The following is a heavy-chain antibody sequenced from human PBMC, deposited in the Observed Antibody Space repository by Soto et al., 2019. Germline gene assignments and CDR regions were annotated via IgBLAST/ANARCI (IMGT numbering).Heavy chain of an antibody. J-gene: IGHJ4*02. V-gene: IGHV3-23*01. D-gene: IGHD5-12*01. CDR2: ISTSGGST. Sequence: EVQLLESGGGLVQPGGSLRLSCAASGFTFSSYAMSWVRQAPGKGLEWVSVISTSGGSTYYADSVEGRFTISRDNSKNTLYLQMNSLRAEDTDVYYCAKDVGGYSGFAFDYWGQGTLVTVSS. CDR3: AKDVGGYSGFAFDY. CDR1: GFTFSSYA.